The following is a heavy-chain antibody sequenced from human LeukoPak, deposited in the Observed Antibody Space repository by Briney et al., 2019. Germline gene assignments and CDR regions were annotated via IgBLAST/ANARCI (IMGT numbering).Heavy chain of an antibody. J-gene: IGHJ4*02. D-gene: IGHD5-12*01. V-gene: IGHV4-59*08. CDR1: GGSISSYY. CDR3: ARRRGYSGYESPHFDY. Sequence: ETLSLTCTVSGGSISSYYWSWIRQPPGKGLEWIGYIYYSGSTYYNPSLKSRVTISVDTSKNQFSLKLSSVTAADTAVYYCARRRGYSGYESPHFDYWGQGTLVTVSS. CDR2: IYYSGST.